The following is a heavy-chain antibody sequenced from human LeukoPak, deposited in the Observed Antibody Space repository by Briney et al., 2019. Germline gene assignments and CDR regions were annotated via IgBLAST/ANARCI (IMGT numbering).Heavy chain of an antibody. CDR3: ARDPFSQPYYHSSGYGFQ. CDR1: GGTFISYA. CDR2: IIPIFGRA. V-gene: IGHV1-69*05. D-gene: IGHD3-22*01. Sequence: ASVKVSCKASGGTFISYAISWVRQAPGQGLEWMGGIIPIFGRANYAQKFQGRGTITTDESTSTAYMQLSSLRSEDTAVYYCARDPFSQPYYHSSGYGFQWGQATLVTVSS. J-gene: IGHJ4*02.